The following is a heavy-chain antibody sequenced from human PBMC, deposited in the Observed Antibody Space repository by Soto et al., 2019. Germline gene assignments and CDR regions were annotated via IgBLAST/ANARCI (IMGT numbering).Heavy chain of an antibody. Sequence: SETLSLPCTVSGGSISNGNYYWTWIRHLPGKGLEWIGNISYTGSTSYNPSLKSRVTISIDTSKNQFSLKLRSVVSADTAMYSYAKDETRRPGFYTRGQGTLDSGS. CDR2: ISYTGST. J-gene: IGHJ5*01. V-gene: IGHV4-31*03. CDR3: AKDETRRPGFYT. CDR1: GGSISNGNYY.